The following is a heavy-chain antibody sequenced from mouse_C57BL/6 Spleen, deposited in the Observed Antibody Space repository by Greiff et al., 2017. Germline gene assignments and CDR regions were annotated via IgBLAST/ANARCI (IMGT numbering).Heavy chain of an antibody. CDR3: ARRDDYDCFDY. J-gene: IGHJ2*01. V-gene: IGHV1-42*01. Sequence: LQESGPELVKPGASVKISCKASGYSFTGYYMNWVKQSPEKSLEWIGEINPSTGGTTYNQKFKAKATLTVDKSSSTAYMQLKSLTSEDSAVYYCARRDDYDCFDYWGQGTTLTVSS. CDR1: GYSFTGYY. CDR2: INPSTGGT. D-gene: IGHD2-4*01.